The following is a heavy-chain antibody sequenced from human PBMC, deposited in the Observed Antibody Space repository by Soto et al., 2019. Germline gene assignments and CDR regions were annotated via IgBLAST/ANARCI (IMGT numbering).Heavy chain of an antibody. CDR1: GGSISSGDYY. CDR2: IYYSGST. Sequence: SETLSFTCTVSGGSISSGDYYWSWIRQPPVKSLEWIGYIYYSGSTYYNPSLKSRVTISVDTSKNQFSLKLSSVTAADTAVYCCALDTYYYGSGSPGAWGQGTLVTVSS. D-gene: IGHD3-10*01. J-gene: IGHJ5*02. V-gene: IGHV4-30-4*08. CDR3: ALDTYYYGSGSPGA.